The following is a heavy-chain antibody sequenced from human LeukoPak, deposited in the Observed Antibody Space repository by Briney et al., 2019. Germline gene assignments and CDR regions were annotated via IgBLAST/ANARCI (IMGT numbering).Heavy chain of an antibody. V-gene: IGHV3-21*01. D-gene: IGHD2-8*01. CDR3: ARDGGRDIVLTLSRYMDV. J-gene: IGHJ6*03. Sequence: PGGSLRLSCAASGFTFSSYSMNWVRQAPGKGLEWVSSISSSSSYIYYADSVKGRFTISRDNAKNSLYLQMNSLRAEDTAVYYCARDGGRDIVLTLSRYMDVWGKGTTVTVSS. CDR1: GFTFSSYS. CDR2: ISSSSSYI.